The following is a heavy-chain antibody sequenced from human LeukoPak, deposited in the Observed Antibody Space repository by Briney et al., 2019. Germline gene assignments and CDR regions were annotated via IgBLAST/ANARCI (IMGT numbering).Heavy chain of an antibody. CDR2: ISYDGSSK. Sequence: PGGSLRLSCASSGFTFSTYTMHWVRQAPGKGLEWVALISYDGSSKIYVESAKGRFTISRDNSKNTLYMQMSSLRAEDTAAYYCARDNSGRAIDIWGQGTLVIVSA. D-gene: IGHD1-26*01. V-gene: IGHV3-30*04. J-gene: IGHJ3*02. CDR1: GFTFSTYT. CDR3: ARDNSGRAIDI.